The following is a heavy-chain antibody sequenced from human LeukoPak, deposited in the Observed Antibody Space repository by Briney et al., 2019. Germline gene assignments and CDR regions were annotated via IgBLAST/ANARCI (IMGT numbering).Heavy chain of an antibody. V-gene: IGHV1-69*05. Sequence: GASVKVSCKASGGTFSSYAISWVRQAPGQGLEWMGGIIPIFGTANYAQKFQGRVTITTDESTSTAYMELSSLRSEDTAVYYCATPTGQLGGAFDIWGQGTMVTVSS. D-gene: IGHD6-6*01. CDR2: IIPIFGTA. CDR1: GGTFSSYA. CDR3: ATPTGQLGGAFDI. J-gene: IGHJ3*02.